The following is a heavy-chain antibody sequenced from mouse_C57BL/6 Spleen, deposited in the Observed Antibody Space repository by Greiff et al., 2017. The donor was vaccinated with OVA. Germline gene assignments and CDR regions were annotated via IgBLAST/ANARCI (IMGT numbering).Heavy chain of an antibody. CDR3: ASPTHYYGSSYWYFDV. D-gene: IGHD1-1*01. V-gene: IGHV1-53*01. Sequence: QVQLQQPGTDLVKPGASVKLSCKASGYTFTSYWMHWVKQRPGQGLEWIGNINPSNGGTNYNEKFKSKATLTVDKSSSTAYMQLSSLTSEDSAVYYCASPTHYYGSSYWYFDVWGTGTTVTVSS. CDR2: INPSNGGT. J-gene: IGHJ1*03. CDR1: GYTFTSYW.